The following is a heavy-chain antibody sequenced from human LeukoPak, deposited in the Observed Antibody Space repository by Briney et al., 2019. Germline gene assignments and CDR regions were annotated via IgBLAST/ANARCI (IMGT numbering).Heavy chain of an antibody. D-gene: IGHD6-13*01. CDR1: GYRFSDYW. Sequence: GESLKISCKGSGYRFSDYWIHWVRQMPGKGLEWMGLIYPGNSDTRYSPSFQGQVTISADRSINTAYLQWTSLRASDTAMYYCARGAIGYSSFVDFSYFGYWGQGTLVTVSS. J-gene: IGHJ4*02. CDR3: ARGAIGYSSFVDFSYFGY. CDR2: IYPGNSDT. V-gene: IGHV5-51*01.